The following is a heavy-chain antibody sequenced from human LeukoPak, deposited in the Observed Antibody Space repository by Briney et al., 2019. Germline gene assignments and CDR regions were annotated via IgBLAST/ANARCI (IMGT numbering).Heavy chain of an antibody. J-gene: IGHJ4*02. CDR3: ARLTTSGYSNS. V-gene: IGHV4-59*08. D-gene: IGHD3-9*01. CDR2: VYYTGST. CDR1: GGSISGYY. Sequence: SETLSLTCTVSGGSISGYYRSWIRQPPGKGLEWIGYVYYTGSTKYNPSLKSRLTISVDTSKNEFSLNLTSVTAADTAVYYCARLTTSGYSNSWGRGTLVSVSS.